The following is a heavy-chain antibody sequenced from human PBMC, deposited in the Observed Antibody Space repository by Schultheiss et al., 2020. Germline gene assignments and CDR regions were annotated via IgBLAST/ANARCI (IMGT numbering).Heavy chain of an antibody. J-gene: IGHJ4*02. CDR3: ARDSSPPY. Sequence: SETLSLTCTVSGGSISSSSYYWGWIRQPPGKGLEWIGEINHSGSTNYNPSLKSRVTISVDTSKNQFSLKLSSVTAADTAVYYCARDSSPPYWGQGTLVTVSS. CDR1: GGSISSSSYY. D-gene: IGHD2-2*01. CDR2: INHSGST. V-gene: IGHV4-39*02.